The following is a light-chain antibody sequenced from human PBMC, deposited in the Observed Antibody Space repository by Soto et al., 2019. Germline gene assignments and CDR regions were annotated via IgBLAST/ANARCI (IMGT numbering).Light chain of an antibody. V-gene: IGKV3-20*01. CDR3: QQYGSSPALT. CDR1: QSVSSSY. J-gene: IGKJ4*01. Sequence: EIVLTQSPGTLSLSPGERATLSCRASQSVSSSYLAWYQQKPGQSPRLLIYSASSRATGIPDRFSGSGSGTDFTLPTSRLEPEDFVVYYCQQYGSSPALTFGGGSKVEIK. CDR2: SAS.